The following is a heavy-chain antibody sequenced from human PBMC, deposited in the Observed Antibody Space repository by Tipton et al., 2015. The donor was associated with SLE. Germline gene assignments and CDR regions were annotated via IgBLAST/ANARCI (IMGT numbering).Heavy chain of an antibody. J-gene: IGHJ4*02. CDR2: ISSSGSTI. CDR1: GFTFSDYY. Sequence: GSLRLSCAASGFTFSDYYMNWIRQAPGKGLEWISYISSSGSTIYYADSVKGRFTISRDNAKNSLHLQMNSLTAGDTAVYYCARNLAGTFDFWGQGTQVTVSS. CDR3: ARNLAGTFDF. V-gene: IGHV3-11*04.